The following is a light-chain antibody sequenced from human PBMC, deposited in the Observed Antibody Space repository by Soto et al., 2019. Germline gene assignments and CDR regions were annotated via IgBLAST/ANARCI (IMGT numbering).Light chain of an antibody. CDR3: QQYGSSPTT. CDR1: QSVSSN. V-gene: IGKV3-20*01. Sequence: EKVMKQSPATLSVSPGERATLSCRASQSVSSNLAWYQQTPGQAPTLLIYGASIRAAGIPDRFSGSGSGTDFTLTISRLEPEDFAVFYCQQYGSSPTTFGQGTKVDIK. J-gene: IGKJ1*01. CDR2: GAS.